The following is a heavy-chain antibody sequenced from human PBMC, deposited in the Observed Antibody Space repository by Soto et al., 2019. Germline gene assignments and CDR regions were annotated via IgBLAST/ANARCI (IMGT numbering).Heavy chain of an antibody. CDR2: MNPNSGNT. D-gene: IGHD3-3*01. CDR1: GYTFTSYD. J-gene: IGHJ4*02. V-gene: IGHV1-8*01. CDR3: ARVHPYYDFWSGYSPADY. Sequence: SVKVSCKASGYTFTSYDINWVRQATGQGLEWMGWMNPNSGNTGYAQKFQGRVTMTRNTSISTAYMELSSLRSEDTAVYYCARVHPYYDFWSGYSPADYWGQGTLVTVSS.